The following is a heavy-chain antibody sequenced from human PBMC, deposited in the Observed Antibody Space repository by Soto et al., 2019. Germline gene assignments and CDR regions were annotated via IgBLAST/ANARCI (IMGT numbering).Heavy chain of an antibody. J-gene: IGHJ1*01. CDR2: ISGSGGST. Sequence: GGSLRLSCAASGFTFSSYAMSWVRQAPGKGLEWVSAISGSGGSTYYADSVKGRFTTSRDNSKNTLYLQMNSLRAEDTAVYYCAKDRISLRLADEYFQHWGQGTLVTVSS. D-gene: IGHD6-13*01. CDR3: AKDRISLRLADEYFQH. CDR1: GFTFSSYA. V-gene: IGHV3-23*01.